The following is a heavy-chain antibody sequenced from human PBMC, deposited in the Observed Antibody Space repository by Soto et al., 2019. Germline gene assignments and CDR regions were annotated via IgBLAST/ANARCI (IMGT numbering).Heavy chain of an antibody. D-gene: IGHD3-10*01. Sequence: PGGSLRLSCAASGFTFSNYAVSWVRQAPGKGLEWVSIVGGSGTNTFYADSVKGRFTISRDNSKNTLYLQMNSLRAEDTAVHYCAKSLKYGSNYFDYWGQGTLVTVSS. J-gene: IGHJ4*02. CDR2: VGGSGTNT. CDR1: GFTFSNYA. CDR3: AKSLKYGSNYFDY. V-gene: IGHV3-23*01.